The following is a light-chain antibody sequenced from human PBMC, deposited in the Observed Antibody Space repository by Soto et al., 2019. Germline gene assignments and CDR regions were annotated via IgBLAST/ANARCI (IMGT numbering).Light chain of an antibody. Sequence: DIQMTQSPSSVSASVGDRVTITCRASQGIGSYLAWYQQKPGKAPNLLIYSSSTLQSAVPSRFSGSGSGTDFTLTISSLQPEDPAIYYCQQTKSFPHTFGQGTRLEIK. CDR1: QGIGSY. CDR3: QQTKSFPHT. J-gene: IGKJ5*01. V-gene: IGKV1-12*01. CDR2: SSS.